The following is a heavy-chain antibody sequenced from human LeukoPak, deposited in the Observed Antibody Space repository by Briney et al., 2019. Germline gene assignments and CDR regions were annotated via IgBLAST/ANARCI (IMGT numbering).Heavy chain of an antibody. V-gene: IGHV3-74*01. D-gene: IGHD6-19*01. CDR2: INSDGSST. J-gene: IGHJ4*02. Sequence: GGSLRLSCAASGFTFSSYWMHWVRQAPGKGLVWVSRINSDGSSTSYADSVKGRFTIPRDNAKNTLYLQMNSLRAEDTAVYYCAKDAEFYSSGWYYFDYWGQGTLVTVSS. CDR1: GFTFSSYW. CDR3: AKDAEFYSSGWYYFDY.